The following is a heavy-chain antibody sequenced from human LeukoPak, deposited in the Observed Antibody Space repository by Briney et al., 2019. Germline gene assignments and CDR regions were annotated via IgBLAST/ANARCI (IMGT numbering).Heavy chain of an antibody. J-gene: IGHJ6*03. Sequence: GRSLRLSCAASGFTFSSSGMHWVRQAPGKGLEWVAFMRYDGSNRNYADSVKGRFTISRDNSKNTLYLQMNSLRAEDTAVYYCAKGVKVPLLRYFSYYMDVWGKGTTVTISS. CDR2: MRYDGSNR. V-gene: IGHV3-30*02. CDR1: GFTFSSSG. D-gene: IGHD3-9*01. CDR3: AKGVKVPLLRYFSYYMDV.